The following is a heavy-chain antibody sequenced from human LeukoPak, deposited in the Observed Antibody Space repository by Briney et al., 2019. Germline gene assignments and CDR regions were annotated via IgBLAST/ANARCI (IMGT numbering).Heavy chain of an antibody. J-gene: IGHJ3*02. V-gene: IGHV3-11*04. CDR3: ARGYYDSSGYPIPIDAFGI. CDR1: GFTFSDYY. CDR2: ISSSGSTI. D-gene: IGHD3-22*01. Sequence: GGSLRLSCAASGFTFSDYYMSWIRQAPGKGLEWVSYISSSGSTIYYADSVKGRFTISRDNAKNSLYLQMNSLRAEDTAVYYCARGYYDSSGYPIPIDAFGIWGQGTMVTVSS.